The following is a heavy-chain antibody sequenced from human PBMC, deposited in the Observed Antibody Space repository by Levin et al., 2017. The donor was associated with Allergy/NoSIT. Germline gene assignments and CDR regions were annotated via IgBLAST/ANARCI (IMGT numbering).Heavy chain of an antibody. CDR2: ISSNGGST. CDR3: AREFSSGWTDAFDI. Sequence: GGSLRLSCAASGFTFSSYAMHWVRQAPGKGLEYVSAISSNGGSTYYANSVKGRFTISRDNSKNTLYLQMGSLRAEDMAVYYCAREFSSGWTDAFDIWGQGTMVTVSS. CDR1: GFTFSSYA. J-gene: IGHJ3*02. V-gene: IGHV3-64*01. D-gene: IGHD6-19*01.